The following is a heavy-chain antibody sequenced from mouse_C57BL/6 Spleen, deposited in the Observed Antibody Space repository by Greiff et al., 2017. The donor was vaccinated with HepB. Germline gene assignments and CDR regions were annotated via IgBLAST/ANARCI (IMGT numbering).Heavy chain of an antibody. Sequence: EVKVVESGGDLVKPGGSLKLSCAASGFTFSSYGMSWVRQTPDKRLEWVATISSGGSYIYYPDSVKGRFTISRDNAKNTLYLQMSSLKSEDTAMYYCARRDTTVVARFYAMDYWGQGTSVTVSS. CDR3: ARRDTTVVARFYAMDY. D-gene: IGHD1-1*01. CDR2: ISSGGSYI. V-gene: IGHV5-6*02. CDR1: GFTFSSYG. J-gene: IGHJ4*01.